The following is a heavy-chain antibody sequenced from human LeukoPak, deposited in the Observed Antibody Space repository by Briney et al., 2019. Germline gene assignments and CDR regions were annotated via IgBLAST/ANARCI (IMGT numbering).Heavy chain of an antibody. CDR1: GGSISSGDYY. D-gene: IGHD3-10*01. CDR2: IYYSGST. V-gene: IGHV4-30-4*01. CDR3: ARAHGGDAFDI. Sequence: SETLSLICTVSGGSISSGDYYWSWIRQPPGKGLEWIGYIYYSGSTYYNPSLKSRVTISVDTSKNQFSLKLSSVTAADTAVYYCARAHGGDAFDIWGQGTMVTVSS. J-gene: IGHJ3*02.